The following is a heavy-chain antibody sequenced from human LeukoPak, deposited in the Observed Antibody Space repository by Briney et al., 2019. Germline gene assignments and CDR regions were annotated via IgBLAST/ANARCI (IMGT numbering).Heavy chain of an antibody. CDR2: IYYSGTA. V-gene: IGHV4-39*01. J-gene: IGHJ4*02. Sequence: PSETLSPTCTISGDSISSNTYYWAWIRQPPEKGLEWIGIIYYSGTAYYNPSLKSRVTMSVGASKSQFSLRLNSVTAADTAVYYCARFADSEYYFDHWGQGTLVTVSS. CDR3: ARFADSEYYFDH. CDR1: GDSISSNTYY.